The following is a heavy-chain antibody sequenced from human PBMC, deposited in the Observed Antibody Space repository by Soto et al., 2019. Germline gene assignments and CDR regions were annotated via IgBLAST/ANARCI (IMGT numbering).Heavy chain of an antibody. CDR1: GGSVSSGSYY. Sequence: PSETLSLTCTVSGGSVSSGSYYWSWIRQPPGKGLEWIGYIYYSGSTNYNPSLKSRVTISVDTSKNQFSLKLSSVTAADTAVYYCARGEVDTAMVSYWGQGTLVTVSS. V-gene: IGHV4-61*01. D-gene: IGHD5-18*01. J-gene: IGHJ4*02. CDR2: IYYSGST. CDR3: ARGEVDTAMVSY.